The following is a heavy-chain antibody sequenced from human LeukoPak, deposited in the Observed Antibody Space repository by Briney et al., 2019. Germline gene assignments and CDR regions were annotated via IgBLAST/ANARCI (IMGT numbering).Heavy chain of an antibody. D-gene: IGHD3-22*01. V-gene: IGHV4-30-4*08. CDR3: ARAALTQRRFTLTVVVIPNWFDP. Sequence: SSETLSLTCTVSGGSISSGDYYWSWIRQPPGKGLEWIGYIYYSGSTYYNPSLKSRVTISVDTSKNQFSLKLSSVTAADTAVYYCARAALTQRRFTLTVVVIPNWFDPWGQGTLVTVSS. CDR2: IYYSGST. CDR1: GGSISSGDYY. J-gene: IGHJ5*02.